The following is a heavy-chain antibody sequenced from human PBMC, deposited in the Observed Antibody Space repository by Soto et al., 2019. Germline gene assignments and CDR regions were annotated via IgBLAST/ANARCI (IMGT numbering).Heavy chain of an antibody. Sequence: QVQLVQSGAEVKKPGASVKVSCKASGYTFTSYDINGVRQATGEGLEWMGWMNHNSGNTGYAPKFQGRVTMTRNTSISRAYLVLSSVRSEDRAVYYCASPARNYDFWSADSFDIWGQGTMVTVSS. CDR2: MNHNSGNT. CDR3: ASPARNYDFWSADSFDI. V-gene: IGHV1-8*01. J-gene: IGHJ3*02. D-gene: IGHD3-3*01. CDR1: GYTFTSYD.